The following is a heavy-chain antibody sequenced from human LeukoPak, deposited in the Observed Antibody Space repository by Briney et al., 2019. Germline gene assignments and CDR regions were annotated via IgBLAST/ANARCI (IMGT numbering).Heavy chain of an antibody. V-gene: IGHV4-34*01. CDR1: GGSFSGYY. CDR3: ARSCNCSGGSCYIDY. CDR2: INHSGST. J-gene: IGHJ4*02. Sequence: SETLSLTCAVYGGSFSGYYWSWIRQPPVKGLEWIGEINHSGSTNYNPSLKSRVTISVDTSKNQFSLKLSSVTAADTAVYYCARSCNCSGGSCYIDYWGQGTLVTVSS. D-gene: IGHD2-15*01.